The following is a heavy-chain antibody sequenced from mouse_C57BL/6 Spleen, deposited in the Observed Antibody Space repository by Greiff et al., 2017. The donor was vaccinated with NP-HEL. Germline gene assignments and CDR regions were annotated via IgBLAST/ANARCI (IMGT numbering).Heavy chain of an antibody. CDR3: ERRGRSYYFGY. D-gene: IGHD1-1*01. CDR1: GYTFTSYW. Sequence: QVQLQQPGAELVRPGTSVKLSCKASGYTFTSYWMHWVKQRPGQGLEWIGVIDPSDSYTNYNQKFKGKATLTVDTSSSTAYMQLSSLTSEDSAVSYCERRGRSYYFGYWGKGTTLAVAS. J-gene: IGHJ2*01. CDR2: IDPSDSYT. V-gene: IGHV1-59*01.